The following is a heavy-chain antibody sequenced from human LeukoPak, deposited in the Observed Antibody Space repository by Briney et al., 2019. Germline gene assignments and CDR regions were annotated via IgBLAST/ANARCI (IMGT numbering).Heavy chain of an antibody. J-gene: IGHJ5*02. CDR1: GYTLTGYY. CDR2: INPNSGGT. Sequence: ASVKVSCKASGYTLTGYYMHWVRQAPGQGLEWMGWINPNSGGTNYAQKFQGRVTMTRDTSISTAYMELSRLRSDDTAVYYCARPRERSRDFWFDPWGQGTLVTVSS. V-gene: IGHV1-2*02. CDR3: ARPRERSRDFWFDP. D-gene: IGHD1-1*01.